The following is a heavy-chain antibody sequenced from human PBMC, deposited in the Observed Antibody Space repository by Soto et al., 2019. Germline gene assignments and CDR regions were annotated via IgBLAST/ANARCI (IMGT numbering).Heavy chain of an antibody. Sequence: EVQLVESGGGLVQPGGSLRLSCAASGFTFSSYDMHWVRQATGKGLEWVSAIGTAGDTYYPGSVKGRFTISRENAKNSLYLQMNSLRAGDTAVYYCAGYSAGYDAFDIWGQGTMVTVSS. CDR1: GFTFSSYD. CDR3: AGYSAGYDAFDI. CDR2: IGTAGDT. J-gene: IGHJ3*02. V-gene: IGHV3-13*01. D-gene: IGHD2-15*01.